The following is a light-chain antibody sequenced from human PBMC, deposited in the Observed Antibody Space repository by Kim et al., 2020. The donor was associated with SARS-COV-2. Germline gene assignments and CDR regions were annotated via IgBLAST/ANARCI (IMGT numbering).Light chain of an antibody. CDR3: QQYGNSPWT. J-gene: IGKJ1*01. Sequence: LAAGERAALSCGASQNVGNSYVAWYQQRPGQAPRLLLYGASSRASDIPDRFSGSGSATDFTLTISRLEPEGFAVYYCQQYGNSPWTFGQGTKLEI. CDR1: QNVGNSY. V-gene: IGKV3-20*01. CDR2: GAS.